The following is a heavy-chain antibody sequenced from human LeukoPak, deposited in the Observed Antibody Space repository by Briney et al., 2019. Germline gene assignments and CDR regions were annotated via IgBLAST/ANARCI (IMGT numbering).Heavy chain of an antibody. CDR3: ARVRHDPLEYGYYMDL. CDR1: GDSFSGFY. Sequence: SETLSLTCGLDGDSFSGFYWHCIRHTREKGGECIGEINNTGNTNYNPSLTDYNPSLESRVTISVDSSKNELSLKVSSVTAADTGVYCCARVRHDPLEYGYYMDLWGKGTTVTVSS. V-gene: IGHV4-34*01. J-gene: IGHJ6*03. CDR2: INNTGNT. D-gene: IGHD3-3*01.